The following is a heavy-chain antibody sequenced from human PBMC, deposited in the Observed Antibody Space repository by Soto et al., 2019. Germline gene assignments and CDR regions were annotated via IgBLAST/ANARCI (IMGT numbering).Heavy chain of an antibody. V-gene: IGHV1-69*13. Sequence: ASVKVSCKASGGTFSSYAISWVRQAPGQGLEWMGGIIPIFGTANYAQKFQGRVTITADESTSTAYMELSSLRSEDTAVYYCVRAPTEGYCSGGSCYPGWFDPWGQGTLVTVSS. J-gene: IGHJ5*02. CDR1: GGTFSSYA. CDR2: IIPIFGTA. CDR3: VRAPTEGYCSGGSCYPGWFDP. D-gene: IGHD2-15*01.